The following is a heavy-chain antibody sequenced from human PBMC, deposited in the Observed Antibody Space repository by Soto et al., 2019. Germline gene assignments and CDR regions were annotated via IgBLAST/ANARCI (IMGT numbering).Heavy chain of an antibody. V-gene: IGHV4-34*01. Sequence: SETLSLTCAVYGGSFSGYYWSWIRQPPGKGLEWIGEINHSGSSNYNPSLKSRLTMSVDTSKNQFSLKLSSVTAADTAVYYCASPSSPTGYYYYGMDVWGQGTTVTVSS. D-gene: IGHD6-13*01. CDR1: GGSFSGYY. J-gene: IGHJ6*02. CDR2: INHSGSS. CDR3: ASPSSPTGYYYYGMDV.